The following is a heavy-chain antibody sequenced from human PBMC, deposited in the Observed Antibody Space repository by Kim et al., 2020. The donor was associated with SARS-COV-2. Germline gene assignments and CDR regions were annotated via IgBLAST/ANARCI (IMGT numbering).Heavy chain of an antibody. Sequence: YNPSLKSRVTISVDTSKNQFSLKLSSVTAADTAVYYCARESGYGDYGMDVWGQGTTVTVSS. D-gene: IGHD5-18*01. J-gene: IGHJ6*02. V-gene: IGHV4-31*02. CDR3: ARESGYGDYGMDV.